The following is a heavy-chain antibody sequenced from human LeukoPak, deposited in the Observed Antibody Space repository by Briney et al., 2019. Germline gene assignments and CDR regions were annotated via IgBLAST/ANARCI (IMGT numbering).Heavy chain of an antibody. V-gene: IGHV4-38-2*02. D-gene: IGHD3-9*01. CDR3: ARGHDIMTGYYLRGSFDM. CDR1: GYSISSGYY. Sequence: SETLSLTCTVSGYSISSGYYWSWIRPPPGKGLEWIGSIYYSGSTYYNPSLKSRVTISVDTSKNQFSLKLSSVTAADTAVYYCARGHDIMTGYYLRGSFDMWGQGTMVSVSS. CDR2: IYYSGST. J-gene: IGHJ3*02.